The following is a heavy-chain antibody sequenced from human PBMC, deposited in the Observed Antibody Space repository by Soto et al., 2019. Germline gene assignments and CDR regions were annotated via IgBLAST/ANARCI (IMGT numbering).Heavy chain of an antibody. D-gene: IGHD3-10*01. Sequence: EVQLVESGGGPVKPGGSLRLSCAASGFTFSGHTINWVRQAPGKGLEWVSSVSSSSSYIYYADSVKGRFTVSRDNAEKSLYLQMNSLRAEDTAMYYCARCMGFDGSGYAFFDSWGQGTLVTVSS. CDR3: ARCMGFDGSGYAFFDS. CDR1: GFTFSGHT. CDR2: VSSSSSYI. J-gene: IGHJ4*02. V-gene: IGHV3-21*01.